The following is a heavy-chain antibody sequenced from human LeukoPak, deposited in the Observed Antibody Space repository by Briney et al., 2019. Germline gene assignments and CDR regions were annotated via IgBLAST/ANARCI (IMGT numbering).Heavy chain of an antibody. CDR1: GYTFTGYY. Sequence: ASVKVSCKASGYTFTGYYMHWVRQAPGQGLEWMGRINPNSGGTNYAQKFQGRVTMTRDTSISTAYMELSRLRSDDTAVYYCARASDNSGWYEFDYWGQGTLVTVSS. D-gene: IGHD6-19*01. CDR2: INPNSGGT. V-gene: IGHV1-2*06. J-gene: IGHJ4*02. CDR3: ARASDNSGWYEFDY.